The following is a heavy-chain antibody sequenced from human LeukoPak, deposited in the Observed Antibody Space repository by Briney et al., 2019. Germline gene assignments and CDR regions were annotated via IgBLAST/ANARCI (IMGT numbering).Heavy chain of an antibody. CDR1: GYTFIDYY. V-gene: IGHV1-2*02. CDR3: ARWGGVQFDP. D-gene: IGHD2-8*01. CDR2: INTNTGET. Sequence: SVKVSCKASGYTFIDYYMNWVRQVPGQGLEWMGWINTNTGETNYAQKFQGRVTMTRDTSISTVYMELTSLTSDDTAVYYCARWGGVQFDPWGQGTLVTVSS. J-gene: IGHJ5*02.